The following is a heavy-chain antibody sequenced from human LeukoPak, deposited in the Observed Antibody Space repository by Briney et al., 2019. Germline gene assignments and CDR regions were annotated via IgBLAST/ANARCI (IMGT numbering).Heavy chain of an antibody. CDR2: INPNSGGT. V-gene: IGHV1-2*02. J-gene: IGHJ4*02. CDR1: GYTFTGYY. CDR3: ARLSYPFDS. D-gene: IGHD1-26*01. Sequence: ASVKVSCKASGYTFTGYYMHWVRQAPGQGLEWMGWINPNSGGTNYAQKFQGRVTMTRDTSISTAYMELNSLRAEDTAVYYCARLSYPFDSWGQGTLVTVSS.